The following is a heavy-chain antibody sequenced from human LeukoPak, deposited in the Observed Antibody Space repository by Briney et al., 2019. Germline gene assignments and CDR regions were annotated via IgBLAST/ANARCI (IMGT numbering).Heavy chain of an antibody. CDR2: IYNGRNT. CDR1: GASTSDKY. Sequence: PSETLSLTCSASGASTSDKYWSWIRQSPGRTLEWIGHIYNGRNTKYNPSLTSRATISVDTSKNQFSLSLTSVTAADTAMYYCAQTTGWPGFDFWGPGALVTVSS. D-gene: IGHD6-19*01. CDR3: AQTTGWPGFDF. V-gene: IGHV4-59*08. J-gene: IGHJ4*02.